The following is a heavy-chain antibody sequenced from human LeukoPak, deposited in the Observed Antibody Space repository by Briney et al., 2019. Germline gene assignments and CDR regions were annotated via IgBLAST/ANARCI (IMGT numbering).Heavy chain of an antibody. Sequence: SETLSLTCAVYGGSFSGYYWSWIRQPPGKGLEWIGEINRSGSTNYNPSLKSRVTISIDTSKNQFSLKLSSVTAADTAVYYCASRSSIWSGYQDTLYYFDSWGQGTLVTVSS. D-gene: IGHD3-3*01. CDR1: GGSFSGYY. CDR2: INRSGST. V-gene: IGHV4-34*01. CDR3: ASRSSIWSGYQDTLYYFDS. J-gene: IGHJ4*02.